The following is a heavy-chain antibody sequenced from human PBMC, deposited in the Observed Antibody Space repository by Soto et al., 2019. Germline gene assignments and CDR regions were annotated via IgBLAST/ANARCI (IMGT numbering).Heavy chain of an antibody. J-gene: IGHJ6*02. CDR3: ARQVAARRDYSGMAV. D-gene: IGHD6-6*01. V-gene: IGHV5-51*01. CDR2: IYPGGSYI. Sequence: GWVRKQPGKGLEWMGIIYPGGSYISYSPSFQGQVTISADKSISTAYLQWSSLKASDTAMYYCARQVAARRDYSGMAVRGHRTTVTGFS.